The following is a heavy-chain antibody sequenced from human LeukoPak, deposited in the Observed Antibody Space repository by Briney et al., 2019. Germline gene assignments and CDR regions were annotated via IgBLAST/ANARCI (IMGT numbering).Heavy chain of an antibody. D-gene: IGHD6-19*01. CDR2: ISYSGST. J-gene: IGHJ5*02. Sequence: RASETLSLTCTVSGGSISSYYWTWIRQPPGKGLEWIGYISYSGSTNYNPSLKSQVTISVDTSKNQFSLKLSSVTAADTAVYYCARDYSSGWPTRLNWFDPWGQGTLVTVSS. V-gene: IGHV4-59*12. CDR1: GGSISSYY. CDR3: ARDYSSGWPTRLNWFDP.